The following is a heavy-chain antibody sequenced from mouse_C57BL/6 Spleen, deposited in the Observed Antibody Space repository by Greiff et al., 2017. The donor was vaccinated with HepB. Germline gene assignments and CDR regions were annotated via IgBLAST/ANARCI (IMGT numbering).Heavy chain of an antibody. CDR1: GYTFTSYW. CDR2: IYPGSGST. D-gene: IGHD4-1*01. Sequence: LVESGAELVKPGASVKMSCKASGYTFTSYWITWVKQRPGQGLEWIGDIYPGSGSTNYNEKFKSKATLTVDTSSSTAYMQLSSLTSEDSAVYYCASVLDYFDYWGQGTTLTVSS. CDR3: ASVLDYFDY. J-gene: IGHJ2*01. V-gene: IGHV1-55*01.